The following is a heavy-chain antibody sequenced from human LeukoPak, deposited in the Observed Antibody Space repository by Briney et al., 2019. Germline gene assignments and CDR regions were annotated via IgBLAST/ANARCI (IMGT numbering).Heavy chain of an antibody. CDR1: GGSISSSNW. V-gene: IGHV4-4*02. CDR3: AREGNSSGWYYFDY. Sequence: PSETLSLTCAVSGGSISSSNWWSWVRQPPGKGLEWIGEIYHSGSTNYNPSLKSRVTMSVDKSKNQFSLKLSSVTAADTAVYYCAREGNSSGWYYFDYWGQGTLVTVSS. D-gene: IGHD6-19*01. CDR2: IYHSGST. J-gene: IGHJ4*02.